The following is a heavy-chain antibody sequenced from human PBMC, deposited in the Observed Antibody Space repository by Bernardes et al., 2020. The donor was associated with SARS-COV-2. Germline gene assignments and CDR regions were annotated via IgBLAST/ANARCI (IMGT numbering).Heavy chain of an antibody. V-gene: IGHV4-39*01. J-gene: IGHJ5*02. CDR2: IYYSGST. Sequence: SETLYLTCTVSGGSISSSSYYWGWLRQPPGKGLEWIGNIYYSGSTYYNPSLKSRVTISVDMSKNQFSLKLSSVTAADTAVYYCARHHPGFLEWTNWFDPWGQGTLVTVSS. D-gene: IGHD3-3*01. CDR3: ARHHPGFLEWTNWFDP. CDR1: GGSISSSSYY.